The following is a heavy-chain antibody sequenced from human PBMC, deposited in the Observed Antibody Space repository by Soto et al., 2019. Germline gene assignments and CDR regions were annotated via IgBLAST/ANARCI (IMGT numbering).Heavy chain of an antibody. CDR2: INPSGGST. Sequence: VSLNVACKASGYRLTIYFMHWLRQANGQGLEWMGIINPSGGSTSYAQKFQGRVTMTRDTSTSTVYMELSSLRSEDTAVYYCARGPDYDSSGYYPHLAFDIWGQGTMVTVSS. CDR3: ARGPDYDSSGYYPHLAFDI. D-gene: IGHD3-22*01. V-gene: IGHV1-46*01. J-gene: IGHJ3*02. CDR1: GYRLTIYF.